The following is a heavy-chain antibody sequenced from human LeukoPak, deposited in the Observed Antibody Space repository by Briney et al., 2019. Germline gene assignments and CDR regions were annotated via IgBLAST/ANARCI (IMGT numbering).Heavy chain of an antibody. V-gene: IGHV1-69*05. CDR1: GGTFSSYA. CDR2: IIPIFGTA. CDR3: AGQKDPRPMDY. Sequence: SVKVSCKASGGTFSSYAISWVRQAPGQGLEWMGGIIPIFGTANYAQKFQGRVTMTRDTSISTAYMELSELTSGDTAVYYCAGQKDPRPMDYWGQGTLVTVSS. J-gene: IGHJ4*02.